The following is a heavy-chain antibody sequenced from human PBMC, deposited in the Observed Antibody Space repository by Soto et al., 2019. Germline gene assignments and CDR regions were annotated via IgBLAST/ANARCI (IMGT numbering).Heavy chain of an antibody. V-gene: IGHV3-23*01. D-gene: IGHD6-6*01. CDR2: VIYSGGTT. Sequence: GGSLRLSCAASGFTFSSNAMSWVRQAPGKGLEWVSAVIYSGGTTYYVDSVKGRFTISRDNAKNSLYLQMNSLRAEDTAVYYCARGSGPSSSPFDYWGQGTLVTVSS. CDR3: ARGSGPSSSPFDY. J-gene: IGHJ4*02. CDR1: GFTFSSNA.